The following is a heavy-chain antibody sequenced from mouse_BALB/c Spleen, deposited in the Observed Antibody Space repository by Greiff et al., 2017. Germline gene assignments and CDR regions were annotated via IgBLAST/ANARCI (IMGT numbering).Heavy chain of an antibody. Sequence: VKLMESGPELVRPGVSVKISCKGSGYTFTDYAMHWVKQSHAKSLEWIGVISTYYGNTNYNQKFKGKATMTVDKSSSTAYMELARLTSEDSAIYYCARGSGSYDAMDYWGQGTSVTVSS. D-gene: IGHD1-1*02. J-gene: IGHJ4*01. CDR2: ISTYYGNT. V-gene: IGHV1-67*01. CDR1: GYTFTDYA. CDR3: ARGSGSYDAMDY.